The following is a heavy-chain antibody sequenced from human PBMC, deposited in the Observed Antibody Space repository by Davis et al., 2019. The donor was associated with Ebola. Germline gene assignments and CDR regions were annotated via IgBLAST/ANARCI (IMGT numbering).Heavy chain of an antibody. J-gene: IGHJ4*02. CDR3: ASLDTYYDFWSGYQPYYFDY. CDR2: ISGSGGST. Sequence: GESLKISCAASGFTFSSYAMSWVRQAPGKGLEWVSAISGSGGSTYYADSVKGRFTITRDNAKNSLYLQMNSLRAEDTAVYYCASLDTYYDFWSGYQPYYFDYWGQGTLVTVSS. CDR1: GFTFSSYA. D-gene: IGHD3-3*01. V-gene: IGHV3-23*01.